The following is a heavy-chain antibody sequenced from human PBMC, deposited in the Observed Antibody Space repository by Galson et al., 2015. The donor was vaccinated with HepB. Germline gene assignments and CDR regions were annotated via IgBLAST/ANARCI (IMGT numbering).Heavy chain of an antibody. Sequence: PALVKPTQTLTLTCTVSGFSLSNTRMSVSWIRQPPGKALEWLAHIFSNDEKSYSTSLKSRLTISKDTSKSQVVLTMTNMDPGDTATYYCARIEDHYGDSCFGGAKFGYCGQGTLVTVSS. CDR3: ARIEDHYGDSCFGGAKFGY. J-gene: IGHJ4*02. V-gene: IGHV2-26*01. CDR2: IFSNDEK. CDR1: GFSLSNTRMS. D-gene: IGHD4/OR15-4a*01.